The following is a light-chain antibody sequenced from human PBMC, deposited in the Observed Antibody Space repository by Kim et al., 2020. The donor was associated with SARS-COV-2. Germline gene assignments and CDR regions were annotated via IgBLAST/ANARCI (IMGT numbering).Light chain of an antibody. J-gene: IGLJ1*01. CDR2: EVN. Sequence: QSALTQPASVSGSPGQSITISCTGTSSDLGIYNYVSWYQQYSGKAPKLMIYEVNNRPSGVSNRFSGSKSGNTASLTISGLRAEDEAIYYCSSCRTGSTLAYVFGTGTKVTVL. V-gene: IGLV2-14*01. CDR1: SSDLGIYNY. CDR3: SSCRTGSTLAYV.